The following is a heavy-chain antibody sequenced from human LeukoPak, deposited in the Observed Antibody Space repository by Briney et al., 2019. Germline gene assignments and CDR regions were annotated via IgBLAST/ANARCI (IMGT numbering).Heavy chain of an antibody. D-gene: IGHD2-2*01. CDR1: GYNFKSYG. CDR2: ISVYNCNT. Sequence: GASVTVSCKASGYNFKSYGISWLRQAPGQGLEWMGWISVYNCNTKYAQKFQGRVTMTTDTSTSTAYIELRSLRSDDTAVYYCARGAGYCTSTSCYLGPWFDPWGQGTLVTVSP. J-gene: IGHJ5*02. CDR3: ARGAGYCTSTSCYLGPWFDP. V-gene: IGHV1-18*01.